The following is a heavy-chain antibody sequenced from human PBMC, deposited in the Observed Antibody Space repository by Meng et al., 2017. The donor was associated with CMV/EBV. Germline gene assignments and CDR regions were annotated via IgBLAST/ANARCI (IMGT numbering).Heavy chain of an antibody. J-gene: IGHJ3*02. CDR1: GFTFSSYS. D-gene: IGHD2-2*01. V-gene: IGHV3-21*01. CDR2: ISSSSSYI. CDR3: ARNYVPAAISGDAFDI. Sequence: GKSLKISCAASGFTFSSYSMNWVRQAPGKGLEWVSSISSSSSYIYYADSVKGRFTISRDNAKNSLYLQMNSLRAEDTAVYYCARNYVPAAISGDAFDIWGQGTMVTVSS.